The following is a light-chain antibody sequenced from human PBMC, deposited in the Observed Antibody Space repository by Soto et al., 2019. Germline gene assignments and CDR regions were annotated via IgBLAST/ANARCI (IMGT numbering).Light chain of an antibody. CDR3: QQHSNWPPYT. J-gene: IGKJ2*01. CDR1: QSISRN. V-gene: IGKV3-11*01. CDR2: DAS. Sequence: EIVLTQSPATLSLSPGERATLSCRASQSISRNLAWYQQKAGQAPRLLIYDASNRATGIPARFSGSGSGTDFTLTISSLESEDIALYYCQQHSNWPPYTFGQGTKLEIK.